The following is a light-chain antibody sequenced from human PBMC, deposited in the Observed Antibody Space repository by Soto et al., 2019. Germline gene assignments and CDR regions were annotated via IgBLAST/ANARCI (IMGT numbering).Light chain of an antibody. J-gene: IGLJ2*01. CDR1: KLGEKY. Sequence: SYELTQPPSVSVSPGQTASITCSGDKLGEKYACWYQQKPGQSPVLVTYQDTKRPSGIPDRFSGSKSGNTASLTVSGLQAEDEADYYCSSYAGSNNLVFGGGTKLTVL. V-gene: IGLV3-1*01. CDR2: QDT. CDR3: SSYAGSNNLV.